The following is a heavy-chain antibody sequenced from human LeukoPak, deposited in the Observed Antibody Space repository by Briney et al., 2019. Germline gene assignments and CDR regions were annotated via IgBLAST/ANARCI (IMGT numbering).Heavy chain of an antibody. J-gene: IGHJ4*02. CDR2: INSDGSWT. D-gene: IGHD2-2*01. V-gene: IGHV3-74*01. Sequence: DPGRSLRLSCAASGNYWMHWVRQAPGKGLVWVSHINSDGSWTSYADSVKGRFTISKDNAKNTVYLQMNNLRAEDTAVYYCVSFYETYWGRGTLVTVSS. CDR1: GNYW. CDR3: VSFYETY.